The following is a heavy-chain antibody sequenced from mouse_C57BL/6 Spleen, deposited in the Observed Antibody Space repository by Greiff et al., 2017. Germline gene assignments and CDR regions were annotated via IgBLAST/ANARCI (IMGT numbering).Heavy chain of an antibody. J-gene: IGHJ4*01. CDR2: INYDGSST. CDR1: GFNFSDYY. Sequence: EVKLVESEGGLVQPGSSMKLSCTASGFNFSDYYMAWVRQVPEKGLEWVANINYDGSSTYYLDSLKSRFIISRDNAKNILYLQMSSLKSEDTATXYCARDDPFYAMDYGGQGTSVTVSS. CDR3: ARDDPFYAMDY. V-gene: IGHV5-16*01.